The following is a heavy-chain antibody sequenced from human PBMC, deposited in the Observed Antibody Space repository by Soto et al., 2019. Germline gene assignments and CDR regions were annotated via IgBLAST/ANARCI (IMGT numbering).Heavy chain of an antibody. D-gene: IGHD2-2*01. Sequence: SGPTLVNHTQTLTLTCTFSGFSLSTSGVGVGWIRQPPGKALEWLALIYWDDDKRYSPSLKSRLTITKDTSKNQVVLTMTNMDPVDTATYYCAHSRTDILLVPSAIRRNLFASPAQRTLVTVSS. V-gene: IGHV2-5*02. J-gene: IGHJ5*01. CDR3: AHSRTDILLVPSAIRRNLFAS. CDR2: IYWDDDK. CDR1: GFSLSTSGVG.